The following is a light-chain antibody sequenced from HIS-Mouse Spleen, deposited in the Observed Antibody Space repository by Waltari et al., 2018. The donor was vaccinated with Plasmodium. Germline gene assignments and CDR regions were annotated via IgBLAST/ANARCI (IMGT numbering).Light chain of an antibody. Sequence: QSALTQPPSASGSPGQSVTISCTGTSSDVGGYNYVSWYQQHPGKAPKLMIYEVSTRPPGVPDRSSGSKSGKTASRTGAGLQAEDEADYYCSSYAGSNNLVFGGGTKLTVL. CDR1: SSDVGGYNY. J-gene: IGLJ2*01. CDR3: SSYAGSNNLV. V-gene: IGLV2-8*01. CDR2: EVS.